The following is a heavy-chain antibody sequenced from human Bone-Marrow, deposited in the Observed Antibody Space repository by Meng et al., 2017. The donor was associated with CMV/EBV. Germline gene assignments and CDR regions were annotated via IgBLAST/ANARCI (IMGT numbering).Heavy chain of an antibody. CDR2: INHSGST. Sequence: SGPTLVKPTQTLTLTCTFSGFSLSTSGMRVSWIRQPPGKGLEWIGEINHSGSTNYNPSLKSRVTISVDTSKNQFSLKVNSVTAADTAVFYCARSHRIRIAVFGVHRQHPDAFDIWGQGTTVTVSS. D-gene: IGHD3-3*01. V-gene: IGHV4-4*02. CDR3: ARSHRIRIAVFGVHRQHPDAFDI. CDR1: GFSLSTSGMR. J-gene: IGHJ3*02.